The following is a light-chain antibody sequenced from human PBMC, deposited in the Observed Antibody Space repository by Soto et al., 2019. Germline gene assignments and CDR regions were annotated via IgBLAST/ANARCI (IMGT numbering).Light chain of an antibody. Sequence: EIVMTQSPATLSVSPGERATLSCRASQSVSSNLAWYQQKPGQAHRLLIYGASTRATGIPARFSGSGSGTEFTLNISSLQSEDFAVYYCQQYNKWPPYTFGQGTKLEIK. CDR1: QSVSSN. CDR2: GAS. V-gene: IGKV3-15*01. CDR3: QQYNKWPPYT. J-gene: IGKJ2*01.